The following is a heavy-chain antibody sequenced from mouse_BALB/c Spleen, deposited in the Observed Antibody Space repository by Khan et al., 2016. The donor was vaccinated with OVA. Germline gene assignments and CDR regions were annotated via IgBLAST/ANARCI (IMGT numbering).Heavy chain of an antibody. Sequence: QIQLVQSGPELKKPGETVQISCKASGFTFTNYGMNWVRQAPGKGLKWMGWINTYTGEPSFTDDFKGRFAFSLETSASTAYLQINSLKNEDTATYYCASVGYNGTMDYWGQGTSGTVSS. D-gene: IGHD2-14*01. J-gene: IGHJ4*01. V-gene: IGHV9-3-1*01. CDR1: GFTFTNYG. CDR2: INTYTGEP. CDR3: ASVGYNGTMDY.